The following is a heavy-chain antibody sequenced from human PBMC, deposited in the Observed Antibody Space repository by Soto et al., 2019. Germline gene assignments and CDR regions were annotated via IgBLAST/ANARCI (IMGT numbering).Heavy chain of an antibody. V-gene: IGHV1-18*01. CDR2: ISTHNGNT. D-gene: IGHD3-10*01. CDR3: ARDPSRGYGSGTYNFDY. J-gene: IGHJ4*02. CDR1: GYTFTDYA. Sequence: ASVKASCKASGYTFTDYAISWVRQAPGHGLEWMGWISTHNGNTNYAQKFQGRVTLTTDTSTRAAYMELRSLRSDDTAVYYCARDPSRGYGSGTYNFDYWGQGTLVTVSS.